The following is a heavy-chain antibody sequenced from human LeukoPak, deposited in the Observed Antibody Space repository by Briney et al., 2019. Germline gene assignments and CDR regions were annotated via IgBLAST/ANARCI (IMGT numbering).Heavy chain of an antibody. CDR3: ARAVYCGGDCYFPLDI. J-gene: IGHJ3*02. Sequence: GGSLRLSCAASGFTFSSYSMNWVRQAPGKGLDCVSSISSSSSYIYYADSVKGRFTISRDNAKNSLYLQRNSLRAEDTAVYYCARAVYCGGDCYFPLDIWGQGTMVTVSS. CDR2: ISSSSSYI. D-gene: IGHD2-21*02. V-gene: IGHV3-21*01. CDR1: GFTFSSYS.